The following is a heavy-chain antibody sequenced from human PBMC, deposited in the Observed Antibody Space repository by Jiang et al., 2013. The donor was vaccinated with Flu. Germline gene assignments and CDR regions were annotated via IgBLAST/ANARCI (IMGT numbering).Heavy chain of an antibody. V-gene: IGHV1-24*01. CDR1: GYTLSELS. CDR2: FDPQDGAT. D-gene: IGHD3-10*01. J-gene: IGHJ6*02. CDR3: ATDFATVVRSIGGDTDFYGMDV. Sequence: SGAEVKKPGASVKVSCKVSGYTLSELSIYWVRQTRGNGLEWMGAFDPQDGATIYAQKFQGRVTMTADTSTDTVYMELSSLTSEDTAVYYCATDFATVVRSIGGDTDFYGMDVWGQGTTVTVSS.